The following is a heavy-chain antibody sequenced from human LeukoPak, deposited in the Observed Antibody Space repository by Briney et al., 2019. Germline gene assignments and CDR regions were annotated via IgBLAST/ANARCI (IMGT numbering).Heavy chain of an antibody. Sequence: SGGSLRLSCAASGFAFSSYSMNWVRQAPGKGLEWVANIKQDGSEKYYVDSVKGRFTISRDNAKNSLYLQMNSLRAEDTAVYYCARDWWGIAVASYAFDIWGQGTMVTVSS. CDR1: GFAFSSYS. D-gene: IGHD6-19*01. CDR2: IKQDGSEK. V-gene: IGHV3-7*01. CDR3: ARDWWGIAVASYAFDI. J-gene: IGHJ3*02.